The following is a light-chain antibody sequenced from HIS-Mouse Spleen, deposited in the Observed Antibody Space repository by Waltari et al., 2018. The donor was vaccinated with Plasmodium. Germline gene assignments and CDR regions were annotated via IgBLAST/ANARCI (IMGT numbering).Light chain of an antibody. J-gene: IGLJ1*01. CDR3: QVWDSSSDHYV. V-gene: IGLV3-21*02. Sequence: SYVLTQPPPVSVAPGQTARITCGGNNIGRKSVHWYQQKQGKAPVLVVYDDSDRPSGSPERFSGSNSGNTATLTISRVEAGDEADYYCQVWDSSSDHYVFGTGTKVTVL. CDR2: DDS. CDR1: NIGRKS.